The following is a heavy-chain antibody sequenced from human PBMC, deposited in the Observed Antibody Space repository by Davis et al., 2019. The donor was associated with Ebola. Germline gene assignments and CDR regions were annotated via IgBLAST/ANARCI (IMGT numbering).Heavy chain of an antibody. J-gene: IGHJ6*02. CDR2: ISDWSAYM. Sequence: GESLKISCAASGFTFSDYSMSWVRQAPGKGLEWVSSISDWSAYMSYADSVRGRFTISRDNAKNSLYLQMNSLRAEDTAVYYCARDIVDAAICGMDVWGQGTTVSASS. D-gene: IGHD5-18*01. V-gene: IGHV3-21*01. CDR1: GFTFSDYS. CDR3: ARDIVDAAICGMDV.